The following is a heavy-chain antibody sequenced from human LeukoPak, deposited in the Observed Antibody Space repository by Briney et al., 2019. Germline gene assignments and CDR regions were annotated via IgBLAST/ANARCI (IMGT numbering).Heavy chain of an antibody. CDR3: ARIAPSYYYDSSAPLDY. Sequence: ESGPALVKPTQTLTLTCTFSGFSLNTTGMRMGWIRQPPGKALEWLARIDWDDDKSYSTPLKPRLTISKDSSRNQVVLTMTNMDPVDTATYYCARIAPSYYYDSSAPLDYWGQGTLVTVSS. CDR2: IDWDDDK. D-gene: IGHD3-22*01. J-gene: IGHJ4*02. V-gene: IGHV2-70*04. CDR1: GFSLNTTGMR.